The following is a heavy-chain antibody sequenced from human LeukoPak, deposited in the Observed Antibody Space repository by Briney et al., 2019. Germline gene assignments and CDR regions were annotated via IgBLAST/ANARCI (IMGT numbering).Heavy chain of an antibody. CDR2: IYHSGST. CDR3: ARDLSSLYYDFWSGLFDY. V-gene: IGHV4-38-2*02. CDR1: GYSISSGYY. J-gene: IGHJ4*02. D-gene: IGHD3-3*01. Sequence: PSETLSLTCTVSGYSISSGYYWGWIRQPPGKGLEWIGSIYHSGSTYYNPSLESRVTISVDTSKNQFSLKLSSVTAADTAVYYCARDLSSLYYDFWSGLFDYWGQGTLVTVSS.